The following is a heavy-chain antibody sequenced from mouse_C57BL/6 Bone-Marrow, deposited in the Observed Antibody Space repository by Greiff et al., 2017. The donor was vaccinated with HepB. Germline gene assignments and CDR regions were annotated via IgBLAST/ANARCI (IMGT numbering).Heavy chain of an antibody. CDR3: ARTETAQATYAMDY. D-gene: IGHD3-2*02. CDR2: IWWDDDK. CDR1: GFSLSTFGMG. V-gene: IGHV8-8*01. J-gene: IGHJ4*01. Sequence: QVTLKESGPGILQPSQTLSLTCSFSGFSLSTFGMGVGWIRQPSGKGLEWLAHIWWDDDKYYNPALKSRLTISKDTSKNQVFLKIANVDTADTATYYCARTETAQATYAMDYWGQGTSVTVSS.